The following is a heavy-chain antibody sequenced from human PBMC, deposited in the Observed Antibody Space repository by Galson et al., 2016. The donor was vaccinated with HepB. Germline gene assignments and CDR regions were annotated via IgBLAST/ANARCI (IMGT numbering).Heavy chain of an antibody. Sequence: SLRLSCAASGFSFSSFGMNWVRQAPGKGLEWVSGLTGNDGSGGGSGKTYYADSVKGRFTISRDNSKNAVYLQMDTLRDDDTATYYCTKVVREGRHIPPSDGFEIWGQGTAVTVSS. V-gene: IGHV3-23*01. CDR1: GFSFSSFG. CDR3: TKVVREGRHIPPSDGFEI. J-gene: IGHJ3*02. CDR2: LTGNDGSGGGSGKT.